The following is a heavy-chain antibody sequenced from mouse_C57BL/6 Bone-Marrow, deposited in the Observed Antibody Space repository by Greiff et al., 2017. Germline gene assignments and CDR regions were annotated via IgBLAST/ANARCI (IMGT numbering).Heavy chain of an antibody. V-gene: IGHV1-82*01. CDR1: GYAFSSSW. Sequence: QVQLKQSGPELVKPGASVKISCKASGYAFSSSWMNWVKQRPGKGLEWIGRIYPGDGDTNYNGKFKGKATLTADKSSSTAYMQLSSLTSEDSAVYFCARSITTVVKFDYWGQGTTLTVSS. CDR3: ARSITTVVKFDY. CDR2: IYPGDGDT. J-gene: IGHJ2*01. D-gene: IGHD1-1*01.